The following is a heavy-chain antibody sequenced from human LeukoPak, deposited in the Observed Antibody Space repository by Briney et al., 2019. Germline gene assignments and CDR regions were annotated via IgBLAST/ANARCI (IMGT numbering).Heavy chain of an antibody. Sequence: GASVKVSCKASGYTFTGYYMHWVRQAPGQGLEWMGWINPNSGGTNYAQKFQGRVTVTRDTSISTAYMELSRLRSDDTAVYYCARGIVVVPAAIGHYWGQGTLVTVSS. CDR1: GYTFTGYY. CDR2: INPNSGGT. J-gene: IGHJ4*02. CDR3: ARGIVVVPAAIGHY. D-gene: IGHD2-2*02. V-gene: IGHV1-2*02.